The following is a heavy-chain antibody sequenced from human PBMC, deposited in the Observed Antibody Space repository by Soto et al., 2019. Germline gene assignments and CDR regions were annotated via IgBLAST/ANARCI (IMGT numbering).Heavy chain of an antibody. V-gene: IGHV4-4*02. CDR2: IYHGGTT. CDR3: ARDKGGSSKY. J-gene: IGHJ4*02. D-gene: IGHD1-1*01. CDR1: GDSINSSNW. Sequence: PSETLSLTCAVSGDSINSSNWWSWVRQPPGKGLEWIGDIYHGGTTNYNPTLKSRVTISIDKSKNQFSLKLSSVTAADTAVYYCARDKGGSSKYWGQGTLVTVSS.